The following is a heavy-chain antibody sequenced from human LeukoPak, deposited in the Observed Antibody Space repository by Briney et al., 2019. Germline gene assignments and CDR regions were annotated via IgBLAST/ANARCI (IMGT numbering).Heavy chain of an antibody. Sequence: SETLSLTCTVSGGSISSGGYYWSWIRQYSGKGLEWIGYIYYSGSTHYNPSLKSRVTISVDKAKNQFSLKMRSVTAADTAVYYCARDRLATGGMDVWGQGATVTVSS. CDR2: IYYSGST. J-gene: IGHJ6*02. V-gene: IGHV4-31*03. CDR1: GGSISSGGYY. CDR3: ARDRLATGGMDV. D-gene: IGHD1-26*01.